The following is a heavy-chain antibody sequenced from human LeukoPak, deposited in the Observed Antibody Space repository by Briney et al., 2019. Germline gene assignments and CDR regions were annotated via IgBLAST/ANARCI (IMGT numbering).Heavy chain of an antibody. D-gene: IGHD5-18*01. Sequence: PGGSLRLSCAASGFTVSSNYMTWVRQAPGKGLEWVSVIYSGGTTNYADSVKGRFTISRDNSKNTVYLQMNSLRVEDTAMYYCARGGGYSYGYVAFSIWGQGTMVTVSP. J-gene: IGHJ3*02. CDR3: ARGGGYSYGYVAFSI. CDR2: IYSGGTT. V-gene: IGHV3-66*01. CDR1: GFTVSSNY.